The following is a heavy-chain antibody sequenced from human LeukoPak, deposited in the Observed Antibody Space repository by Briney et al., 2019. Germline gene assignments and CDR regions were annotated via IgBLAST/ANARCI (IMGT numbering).Heavy chain of an antibody. CDR2: IYYSGST. CDR3: ARDGAYSSGWSADRWDYYGMDV. V-gene: IGHV4-59*01. CDR1: GGSISSYY. D-gene: IGHD6-19*01. Sequence: SETLSLTCTVSGGSISSYYWSWIRQPPGKGLEWIGYIYYSGSTNYNPSLKSRVTISVDTSKNQFSPKLSSVTAADTAVYYCARDGAYSSGWSADRWDYYGMDVWGKGTTVTVSS. J-gene: IGHJ6*04.